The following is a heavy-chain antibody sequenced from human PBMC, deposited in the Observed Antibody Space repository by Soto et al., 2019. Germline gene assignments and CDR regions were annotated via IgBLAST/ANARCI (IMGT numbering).Heavy chain of an antibody. D-gene: IGHD1-7*01. V-gene: IGHV1-69*13. CDR1: GGTFSSYA. CDR3: ARDRSGKENWKYDPFDI. CDR2: IIPMFGTA. Sequence: GASVKVSCKASGGTFSSYAISWVRQAPGQGLEWMGGIIPMFGTANYPQKLQGRVTITADESTSTAYMELSSLRSEDTAVYYCARDRSGKENWKYDPFDIWAQGTMVTVSS. J-gene: IGHJ3*02.